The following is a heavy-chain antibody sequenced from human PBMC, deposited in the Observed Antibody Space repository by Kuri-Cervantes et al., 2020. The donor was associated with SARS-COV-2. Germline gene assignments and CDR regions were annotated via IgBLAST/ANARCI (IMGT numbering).Heavy chain of an antibody. CDR3: ARRNLRFLAGGYYFDY. Sequence: SETLSLTCTVSGYSISSGYYWGWIRQPLGKGLEWIGSIYHSGSTYYNPSLKSRVTISVDTSKNQFSLKLSSVTAADTAVYYCARRNLRFLAGGYYFDYWGQGTLVTVSS. V-gene: IGHV4-38-2*02. J-gene: IGHJ4*02. D-gene: IGHD3-3*01. CDR2: IYHSGST. CDR1: GYSISSGYY.